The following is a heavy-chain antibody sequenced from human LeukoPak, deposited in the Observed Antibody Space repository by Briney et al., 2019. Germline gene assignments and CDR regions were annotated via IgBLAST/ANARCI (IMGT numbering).Heavy chain of an antibody. CDR1: GFTSSSYA. CDR2: ISGSGGST. D-gene: IGHD3-16*02. V-gene: IGHV3-23*01. J-gene: IGHJ3*02. CDR3: AKGDYDYVRGSYRPNDAFDI. Sequence: GGSLRLSSAAYGFTSSSYAMSWVRQAPGKGLEWVSAISGSGGSTYYADSVKGRFTISRDNSKNTLYLQMNSLRAEDTAVYYCAKGDYDYVRGSYRPNDAFDIWGQGTMVTVSS.